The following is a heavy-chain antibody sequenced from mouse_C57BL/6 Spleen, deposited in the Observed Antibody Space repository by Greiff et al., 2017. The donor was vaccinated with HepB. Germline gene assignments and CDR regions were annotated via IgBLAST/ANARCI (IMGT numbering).Heavy chain of an antibody. Sequence: QVHVKQSGAELVRPGASVKLSCKASGYTFTDYYINWVKQRPGQGLEWIARIYPGSGNTYYNEKFKGKATLTAEKSSSTAYMQLSSLTSEDSAVYFCAKSGELRHYWYFDVWGTGTTVTVSS. CDR2: IYPGSGNT. V-gene: IGHV1-76*01. CDR1: GYTFTDYY. D-gene: IGHD3-1*01. CDR3: AKSGELRHYWYFDV. J-gene: IGHJ1*03.